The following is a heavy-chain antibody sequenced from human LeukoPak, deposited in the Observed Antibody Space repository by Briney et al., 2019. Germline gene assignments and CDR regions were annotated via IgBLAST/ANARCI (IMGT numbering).Heavy chain of an antibody. CDR2: IWYDGSNK. CDR3: ARVNYYDSSGYYYSSYYYYYYMDV. D-gene: IGHD3-22*01. CDR1: GFTFSSYG. Sequence: GGSLRLSCAASGFTFSSYGMHWVRQAPGKGLEWVAVIWYDGSNKYYADSVKGRFTISRDNSKNTLYLQMNSLRAEDTAVYYCARVNYYDSSGYYYSSYYYYYYMDVWGKGTTVTVSS. J-gene: IGHJ6*03. V-gene: IGHV3-33*01.